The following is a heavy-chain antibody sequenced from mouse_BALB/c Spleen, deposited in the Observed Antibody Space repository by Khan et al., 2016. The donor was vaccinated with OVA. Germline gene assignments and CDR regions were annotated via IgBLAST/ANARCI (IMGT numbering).Heavy chain of an antibody. D-gene: IGHD2-1*01. V-gene: IGHV2-9*02. CDR3: ARYYGNYWWYFDV. CDR1: GFSLTSYG. CDR2: IWTGGST. J-gene: IGHJ1*01. Sequence: VELVESGPGLVAPSQSLSITCTVSGFSLTSYGVHWVRQPPGKGLEWLGVIWTGGSTNYNSALMSRLSISKDNSKSQVFLKMNSLQTDDTAMYYCARYYGNYWWYFDVWGAGTTVTVSS.